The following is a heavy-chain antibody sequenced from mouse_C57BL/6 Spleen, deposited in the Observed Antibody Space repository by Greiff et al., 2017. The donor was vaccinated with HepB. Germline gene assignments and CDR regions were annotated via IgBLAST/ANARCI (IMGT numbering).Heavy chain of an antibody. V-gene: IGHV5-4*01. D-gene: IGHD3-2*02. CDR2: ISDGGSYT. J-gene: IGHJ4*01. CDR1: GFTFSSYA. CDR3: ARARQLRLRRYAMDY. Sequence: EVQLVESGGGLVKPGGSLKLSCAASGFTFSSYAMSWVRQTPEKRLEWVATISDGGSYTYYPDNVKGRFTISRDNAKNNLYLQMSHLKSEDTAMYYCARARQLRLRRYAMDYWGQGTSVTVSS.